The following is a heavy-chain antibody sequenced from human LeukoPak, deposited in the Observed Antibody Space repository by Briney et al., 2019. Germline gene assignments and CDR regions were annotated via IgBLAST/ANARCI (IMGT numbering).Heavy chain of an antibody. CDR3: ARQPTVKRGAVASNFDY. CDR2: IYYNGIT. D-gene: IGHD6-19*01. J-gene: IGHJ4*02. CDR1: GGLITSTIHY. Sequence: PSETLSLTCSVSGGLITSTIHYWAWIRQPPGQGLGWIASIYYNGITYYNASLESRVTMSVDTSRNQFSLRLSSVSAADTSVYYCARQPTVKRGAVASNFDYWGQGTLVTVSS. V-gene: IGHV4-39*01.